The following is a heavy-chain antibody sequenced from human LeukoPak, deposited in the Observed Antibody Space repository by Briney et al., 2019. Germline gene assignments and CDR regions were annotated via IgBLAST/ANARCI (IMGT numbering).Heavy chain of an antibody. CDR2: ISGGGETT. D-gene: IGHD4-17*01. CDR1: GFTFNNYA. J-gene: IGHJ4*02. V-gene: IGHV3-23*01. CDR3: ARDYADYVGYFFFDY. Sequence: GGSLRLSCATSGFTFNNYAMNWVRQAPGKGREWVSSISGGGETTYYADPAKGRFTISRDNSQNTLYLQMNSLRAEDTAVYYCARDYADYVGYFFFDYWGQGTLVTVSS.